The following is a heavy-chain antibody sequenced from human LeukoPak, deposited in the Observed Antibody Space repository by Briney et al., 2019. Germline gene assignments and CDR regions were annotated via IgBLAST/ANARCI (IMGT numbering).Heavy chain of an antibody. CDR3: ARRARPRYFDWFNRTTRDAFDI. CDR2: IYPGDSDT. D-gene: IGHD3-9*01. CDR1: GYSFTSYW. V-gene: IGHV5-51*01. J-gene: IGHJ3*02. Sequence: GESLKISCKGSGYSFTSYWIGWVRQMPGKGLEWMGIIYPGDSDTRYSPSFQGQVTISADKSISTAYLQWSSLKASDTAMYYCARRARPRYFDWFNRTTRDAFDIWGQGTMVTVSS.